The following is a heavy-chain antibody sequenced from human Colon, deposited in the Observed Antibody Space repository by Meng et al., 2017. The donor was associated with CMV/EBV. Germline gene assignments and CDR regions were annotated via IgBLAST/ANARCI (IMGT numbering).Heavy chain of an antibody. CDR1: GYTFTNYG. CDR2: ISAYTGDT. J-gene: IGHJ1*01. D-gene: IGHD1-26*01. CDR3: VRESQSGSYIYLQH. Sequence: GGRVKRPGASVKVSCKASGYTFTNYGISWVRQAPGQGLEWMGWISAYTGDTYYAQKFQGRVTMTTDTSTSTAYMELRSLRSDDTAVYYCVRESQSGSYIYLQHWGQGTLVTVSS. V-gene: IGHV1-18*01.